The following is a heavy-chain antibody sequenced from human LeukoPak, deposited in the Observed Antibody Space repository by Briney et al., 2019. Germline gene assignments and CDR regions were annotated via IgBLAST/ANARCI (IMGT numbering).Heavy chain of an antibody. D-gene: IGHD3-22*01. CDR2: ISSSSSYI. Sequence: GGSLRLSCAASGFTFSSYSMNWVRQAPGKGLEWVSSISSSSSYIYYADSVKGRFTISRDNAKNSLYLQMNSLRAEDTAVYYCARDLGYYDSSGYYDYWGQGTLVTVSS. J-gene: IGHJ4*02. V-gene: IGHV3-21*01. CDR1: GFTFSSYS. CDR3: ARDLGYYDSSGYYDY.